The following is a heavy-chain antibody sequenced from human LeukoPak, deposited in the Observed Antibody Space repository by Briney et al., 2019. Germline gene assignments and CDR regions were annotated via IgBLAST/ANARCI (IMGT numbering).Heavy chain of an antibody. Sequence: GSLRLSCAASGFTFSSYAMHWVRQTPGKGLEWVAVMSSDGSKKYYADSVKGRFTISRDNSKNTLYLQINSLRAEDTAVYYCAKKFRGTTVISGDYFDYWGQGTLVTVSS. CDR1: GFTFSSYA. V-gene: IGHV3-30-3*02. D-gene: IGHD4-17*01. CDR3: AKKFRGTTVISGDYFDY. CDR2: MSSDGSKK. J-gene: IGHJ4*02.